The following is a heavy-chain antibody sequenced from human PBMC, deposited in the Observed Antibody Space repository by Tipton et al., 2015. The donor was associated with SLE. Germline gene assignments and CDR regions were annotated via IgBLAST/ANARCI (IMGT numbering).Heavy chain of an antibody. CDR3: AERYDTFDI. D-gene: IGHD1-1*01. CDR1: GYTFTTYG. CDR2: INPIVGDT. V-gene: IGHV1-18*01. Sequence: QSGAEVKKPGASVKVSCKASGYTFTTYGVSWVRQAPGRGLEWMGWINPIVGDTKYAQKFQGRVTMTTDTSSSTAYMELRSPRSDDTAVYYCAERYDTFDIWGQGTMVTVSS. J-gene: IGHJ3*02.